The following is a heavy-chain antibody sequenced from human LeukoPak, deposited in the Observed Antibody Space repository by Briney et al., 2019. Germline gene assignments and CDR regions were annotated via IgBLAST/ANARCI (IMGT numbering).Heavy chain of an antibody. Sequence: SETLSLTCTVSGGSISSGDYYWGWIRQPPGKGREWIGYICYGGSTYDNPSRRGLVTISVDTSKNQFSLKLSSVTAADTAVYYCARALRIAAAGTDSKFFWFDPWGQGTLVTVSS. V-gene: IGHV4-30-4*01. CDR2: ICYGGST. CDR1: GGSISSGDYY. D-gene: IGHD6-13*01. CDR3: ARALRIAAAGTDSKFFWFDP. J-gene: IGHJ5*02.